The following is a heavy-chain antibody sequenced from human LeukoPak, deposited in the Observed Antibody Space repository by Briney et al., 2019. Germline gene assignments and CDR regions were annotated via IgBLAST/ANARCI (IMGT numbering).Heavy chain of an antibody. Sequence: SETLSLTCTVSGGSISSYYWSWIRQPPGKGLEWIGYIYYSGSTNYNPSLKSRVTISVDTPKNQFSLKLSSVTAADTAVYYCARLGYYDSSGYDDYWGQGTLVTVSS. D-gene: IGHD3-22*01. CDR1: GGSISSYY. CDR3: ARLGYYDSSGYDDY. CDR2: IYYSGST. V-gene: IGHV4-59*08. J-gene: IGHJ4*02.